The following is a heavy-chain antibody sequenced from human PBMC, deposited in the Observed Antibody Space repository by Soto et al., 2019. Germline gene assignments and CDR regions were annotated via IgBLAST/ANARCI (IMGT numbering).Heavy chain of an antibody. CDR3: ARQAKATGTVFGAFDI. Sequence: GGSLILSCAASGFTFSSYWMHWVRQAPGKGLVWVSRISSDGSSTSYADSVKGRFTISRDNAKNTVYLQMNSLRAEDTAVYYCARQAKATGTVFGAFDIWGQGTMVTVSS. V-gene: IGHV3-74*01. J-gene: IGHJ3*02. CDR2: ISSDGSST. D-gene: IGHD1-1*01. CDR1: GFTFSSYW.